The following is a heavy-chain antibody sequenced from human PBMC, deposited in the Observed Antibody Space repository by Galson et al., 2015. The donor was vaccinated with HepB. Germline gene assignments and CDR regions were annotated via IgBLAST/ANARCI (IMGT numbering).Heavy chain of an antibody. V-gene: IGHV3-74*01. CDR3: ARQGPGDYGNIFWFDS. J-gene: IGHJ5*01. CDR1: GFTFRSNW. Sequence: SLRLSCAASGFTFRSNWMHWVRQAPGKGLVWVSRINGDGSSTSYADSVKGRFAISRDNAKDTLYLQMNSLSADDMAVYYCARQGPGDYGNIFWFDSRGQGTLVTVSS. CDR2: INGDGSST. D-gene: IGHD4/OR15-4a*01.